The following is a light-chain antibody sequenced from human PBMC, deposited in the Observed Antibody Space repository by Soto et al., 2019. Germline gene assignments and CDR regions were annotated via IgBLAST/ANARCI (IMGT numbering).Light chain of an antibody. CDR1: SSDVGGYNY. CDR3: SSYTSSSTGV. Sequence: QSVLTQPASVSGSPGQSITISCTGTSSDVGGYNYVSWYQQHPGKAPKLMIYEVSNRPSGVSNRFSGSKSGNTASLTISGLQAEDEADYYCSSYTSSSTGVFGGGTKLTFL. J-gene: IGLJ3*02. V-gene: IGLV2-14*01. CDR2: EVS.